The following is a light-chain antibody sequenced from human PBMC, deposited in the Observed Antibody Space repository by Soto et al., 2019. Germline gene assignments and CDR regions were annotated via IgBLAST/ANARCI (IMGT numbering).Light chain of an antibody. J-gene: IGLJ2*01. CDR1: RSDVGGYNF. V-gene: IGLV2-11*01. CDR2: DVS. Sequence: QSALTQPRSVAGSPGQSVTISCTGTRSDVGGYNFVSWYQHHPGKAPKLMIYDVSKRPSGLPDRFSGSKSGNTASLTISGLQAEDEADYYCCSYGGSYTVFGGGTKLTVL. CDR3: CSYGGSYTV.